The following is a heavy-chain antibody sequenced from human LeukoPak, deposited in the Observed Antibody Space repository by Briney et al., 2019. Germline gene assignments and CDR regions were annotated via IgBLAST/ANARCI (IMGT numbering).Heavy chain of an antibody. CDR1: GYTFTSYD. D-gene: IGHD2-2*01. CDR2: MNPNSGNT. CDR3: AKGDCSSTSCYGYFQH. V-gene: IGHV1-8*01. J-gene: IGHJ1*01. Sequence: ASVKVSCKASGYTFTSYDINWVRQATGQGLEWMGWMNPNSGNTGYAQKFQGRVTMTRNTSISTAYMELSSLRSEDMALYYCAKGDCSSTSCYGYFQHWGQGTLVTVSS.